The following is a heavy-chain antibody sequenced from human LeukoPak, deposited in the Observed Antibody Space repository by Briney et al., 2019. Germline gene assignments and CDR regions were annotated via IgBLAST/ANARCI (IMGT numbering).Heavy chain of an antibody. CDR3: ARSAYGSGSYNFDY. D-gene: IGHD3-10*01. Sequence: PSETLSLTCTVSGGSISSYYWSWIRQPAGKGLEWIGRIYTSGSTNYNPSLKSRVTMSVDTSKNQFSLKLSSVTAADTAVYYCARSAYGSGSYNFDYWGQGTLVTASS. CDR2: IYTSGST. J-gene: IGHJ4*02. V-gene: IGHV4-4*07. CDR1: GGSISSYY.